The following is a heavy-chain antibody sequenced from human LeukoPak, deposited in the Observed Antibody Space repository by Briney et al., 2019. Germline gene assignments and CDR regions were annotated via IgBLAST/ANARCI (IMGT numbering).Heavy chain of an antibody. J-gene: IGHJ4*02. CDR1: GYSISSGYY. V-gene: IGHV4-38-2*01. CDR2: IYHSGST. CDR3: AEVERRNY. D-gene: IGHD1-1*01. Sequence: SETLSLTCAVSGYSISSGYYWGWIRQPPGKGLEWIGSIYHSGSTYYNPSLKSLVTISVDTSKNQFSLKLRSVTAADTAVYYCAEVERRNYWGQGTLVTVSS.